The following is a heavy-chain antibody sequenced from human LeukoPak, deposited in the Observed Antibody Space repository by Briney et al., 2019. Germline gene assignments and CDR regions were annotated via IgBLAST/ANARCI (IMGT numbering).Heavy chain of an antibody. D-gene: IGHD1-7*01. J-gene: IGHJ6*02. Sequence: PGGSLRLSCAASGFTFSSYGMHWVRQAPGKGLEWVAVISYDGSNKYYADSVKGRFTISRDNSKNTLYLQINSLRAEDTAVYYCAKDSPLEIRQGMDVWGQGTTVTVSS. CDR3: AKDSPLEIRQGMDV. V-gene: IGHV3-30*18. CDR1: GFTFSSYG. CDR2: ISYDGSNK.